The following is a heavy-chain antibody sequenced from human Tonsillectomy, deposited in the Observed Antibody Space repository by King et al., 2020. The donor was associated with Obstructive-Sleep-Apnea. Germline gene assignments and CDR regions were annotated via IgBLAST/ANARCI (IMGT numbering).Heavy chain of an antibody. V-gene: IGHV4-31*03. Sequence: QLQESGPGLVKPSQTLSLTCTLSGGSTRATGYSWAWIRQFPGKGLEWIGYIHYRGSTSYNPSLKSRVTISVATSEKQFSLRLSSVTAADPAVYYCARDPGYSGDDVWGPGTLVTVSS. CDR2: IHYRGST. D-gene: IGHD2-21*02. CDR3: ARDPGYSGDDV. J-gene: IGHJ1*01. CDR1: GGSTRATGYS.